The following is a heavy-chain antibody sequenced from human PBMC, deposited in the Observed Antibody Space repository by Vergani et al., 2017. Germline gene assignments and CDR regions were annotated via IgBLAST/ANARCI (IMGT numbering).Heavy chain of an antibody. CDR2: IIPIFGTA. J-gene: IGHJ3*02. CDR1: GGTFSSYA. Sequence: QVQLVQSGAEVKKPGSSVKVSCKASGGTFSSYAISWVRQAPGQGLEWMGRIIPIFGTANYAQKFQGRVTITADESTSTAYMELSSLRSEDTAVYYGARADRVDVVDTAMVTLSAFDIWGQGTMVTVSS. D-gene: IGHD5-18*01. CDR3: ARADRVDVVDTAMVTLSAFDI. V-gene: IGHV1-69*18.